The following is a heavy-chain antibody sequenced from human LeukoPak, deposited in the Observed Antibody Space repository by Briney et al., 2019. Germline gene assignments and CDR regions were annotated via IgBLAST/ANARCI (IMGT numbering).Heavy chain of an antibody. J-gene: IGHJ1*01. D-gene: IGHD2-21*02. CDR1: GGTFSSYA. Sequence: SVEVSCKASGGTFSSYAISWVRQAPGQGLEWMGGIIPIFGTANYAQKFQGRVTITADESRSTAYMELSSLRSEDTAVYYCARDDNGEVVTATPTTIEYFQHWGQGTLVTVSS. CDR2: IIPIFGTA. CDR3: ARDDNGEVVTATPTTIEYFQH. V-gene: IGHV1-69*01.